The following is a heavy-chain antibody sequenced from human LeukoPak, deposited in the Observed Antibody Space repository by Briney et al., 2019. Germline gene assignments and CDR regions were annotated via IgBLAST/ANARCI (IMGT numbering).Heavy chain of an antibody. CDR3: ARDPLAVAGPFDY. Sequence: SVKVSCKAAGYTFTGYYMFWVRQAPGQGLEWMGRIIPIFGTANYAQKFQGRVTITTDESTSTAYMELSSLRSEDTAVYYCARDPLAVAGPFDYWGQGTLVTVSS. CDR2: IIPIFGTA. V-gene: IGHV1-69*05. CDR1: GYTFTGYY. D-gene: IGHD6-19*01. J-gene: IGHJ4*02.